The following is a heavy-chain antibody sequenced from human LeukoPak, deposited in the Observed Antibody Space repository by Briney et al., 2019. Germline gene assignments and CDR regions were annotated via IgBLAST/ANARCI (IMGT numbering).Heavy chain of an antibody. CDR3: ARELPANY. CDR1: GFTFSSYS. V-gene: IGHV3-21*01. Sequence: GGSLRLSCAATGFTFSSYSMNWVRQARGKGMEWVSSISSSSSYIYYEDSVKGRFTISRDNAKNSLYLQMNSLRAEDTAVYYCARELPANYWGQGTLVTVSS. D-gene: IGHD2-15*01. J-gene: IGHJ4*02. CDR2: ISSSSSYI.